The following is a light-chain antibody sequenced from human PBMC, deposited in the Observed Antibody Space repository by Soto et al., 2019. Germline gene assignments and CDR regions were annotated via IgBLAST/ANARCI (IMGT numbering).Light chain of an antibody. Sequence: DIQLTQSPSFLSASVGDRVTITCRSSQGISSGLAWYQQKPGKAPKLLIYAASTLQSGVPSRFSGSGSGTEFTLTISSLQPDDFATYYCQQLNSYALTFGGGTKVEIK. CDR3: QQLNSYALT. V-gene: IGKV1-9*01. J-gene: IGKJ4*01. CDR2: AAS. CDR1: QGISSG.